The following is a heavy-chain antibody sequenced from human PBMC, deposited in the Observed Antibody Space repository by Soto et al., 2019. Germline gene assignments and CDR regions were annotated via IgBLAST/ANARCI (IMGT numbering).Heavy chain of an antibody. CDR3: ARHIVDTISVWGGYYYYAMDV. D-gene: IGHD5-12*01. CDR1: GFSLSNARMG. V-gene: IGHV2-26*01. J-gene: IGHJ6*02. Sequence: QVTLKESGPVLVKPTETLTLTCTVSGFSLSNARMGVSWIRQPPGKALEWLAHIFSNDEKSYSTSLKSRLTIAKDTAKSQVVLTMPNMAPVDTATYYCARHIVDTISVWGGYYYYAMDVCGHGTTVLVS. CDR2: IFSNDEK.